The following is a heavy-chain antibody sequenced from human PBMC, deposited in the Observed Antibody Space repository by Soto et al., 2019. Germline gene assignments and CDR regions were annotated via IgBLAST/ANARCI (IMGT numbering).Heavy chain of an antibody. CDR1: GYAFTTYG. D-gene: IGHD1-1*01. V-gene: IGHV1-18*01. J-gene: IGHJ4*02. CDR3: ARGRYGDY. CDR2: ISAHNGNT. Sequence: QVHLVQSGAEVKKPGASVKVSCKGSGYAFTTYGITWVRQAPGQGLEWMGWISAHNGNTNYAQKLQGRVTVTRDTSTSAAYMELRSLRSDDTAVYYCARGRYGDYWGQGALVTVSS.